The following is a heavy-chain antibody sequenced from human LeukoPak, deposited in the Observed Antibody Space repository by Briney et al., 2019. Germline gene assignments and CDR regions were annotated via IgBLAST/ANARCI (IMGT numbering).Heavy chain of an antibody. D-gene: IGHD1-26*01. CDR2: ISYDESYR. V-gene: IGHV3-30-3*01. CDR3: ARVQWELLYPDY. CDR1: GFTFSTYA. J-gene: IGHJ4*02. Sequence: GGSLRLSCAASGFTFSTYAMHWVRRAPGRGWEWLALISYDESYRYYADSVKGRFTISRDNSKNTLYLQMNSLRAEDTAIYYCARVQWELLYPDYWGQGALVTVSS.